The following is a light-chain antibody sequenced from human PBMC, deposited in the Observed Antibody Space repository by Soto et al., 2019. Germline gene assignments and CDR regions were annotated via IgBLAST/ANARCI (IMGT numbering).Light chain of an antibody. Sequence: QSALTQPASVSGSPGQSITISCTGTGSDVGGYNYVSWYQQHPGKAPKVMIYDVSNRPSGVSNRFSGSKSGNTASLTISGLQAEDEADYYCSSYTSASTPLVLGEGTKLTVL. CDR3: SSYTSASTPLV. CDR2: DVS. J-gene: IGLJ2*01. CDR1: GSDVGGYNY. V-gene: IGLV2-14*01.